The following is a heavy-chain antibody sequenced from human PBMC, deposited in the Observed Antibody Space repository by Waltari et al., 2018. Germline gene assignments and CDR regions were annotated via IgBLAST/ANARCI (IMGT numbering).Heavy chain of an antibody. CDR3: ARAPGVRVGFDF. J-gene: IGHJ4*02. CDR1: GGSISSYY. V-gene: IGHV4-59*01. Sequence: QVQLQESGPGLVKHSETLSLTCTVSGGSISSYYWCWIRQPPGKGLEWVGYIHYSGSTNYNPSLKSRVTMSIDTSKNQFSLELSSVTAADTAVYYCARAPGVRVGFDFWGQGTLVTVSS. CDR2: IHYSGST. D-gene: IGHD3-22*01.